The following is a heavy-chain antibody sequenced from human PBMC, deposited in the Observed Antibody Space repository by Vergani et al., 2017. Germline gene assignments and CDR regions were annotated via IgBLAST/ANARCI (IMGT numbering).Heavy chain of an antibody. CDR2: ISAYNGNT. CDR3: ARGIRRREWFGEFLFDY. D-gene: IGHD3-10*01. V-gene: IGHV1-18*01. Sequence: QLQLVQSGAEVKKPGASVKVSCKASGYTFTSYGISWVRQAPGQGLEWMGWISAYNGNTNYAQKLQGRVTMTTDTSTSTAYMELRSLRSDDTAVYYCARGIRRREWFGEFLFDYWGQGTLVTVSS. CDR1: GYTFTSYG. J-gene: IGHJ4*02.